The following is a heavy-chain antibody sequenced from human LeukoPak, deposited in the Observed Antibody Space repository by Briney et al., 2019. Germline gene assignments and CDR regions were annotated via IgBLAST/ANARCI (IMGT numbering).Heavy chain of an antibody. CDR2: ISYDGSNK. J-gene: IGHJ4*02. CDR3: AKGEVGLLLDY. Sequence: PGVSLRLSCAASGFTFSSYGMHRVRQAPGKGLKWVAVISYDGSNKYYADSVKGRFTLSRDNSKSTLYLQMNSLRAEDTAVYYCAKGEVGLLLDYWGQGTLVTVSS. D-gene: IGHD3-22*01. V-gene: IGHV3-30*18. CDR1: GFTFSSYG.